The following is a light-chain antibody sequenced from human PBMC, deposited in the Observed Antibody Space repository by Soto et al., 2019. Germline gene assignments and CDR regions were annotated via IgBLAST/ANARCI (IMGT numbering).Light chain of an antibody. CDR2: DAS. CDR3: QQRSNWPLT. J-gene: IGKJ4*01. V-gene: IGKV3-11*01. Sequence: EIVLTQSPATLSLSPGERATLSCRASQRVRSYLAWYQQKPGQAPRLLIYDASNRATGIPARFSGSGSGTDFTLTISSLEPEDFAVYYCQQRSNWPLTFGGGTKVEIK. CDR1: QRVRSY.